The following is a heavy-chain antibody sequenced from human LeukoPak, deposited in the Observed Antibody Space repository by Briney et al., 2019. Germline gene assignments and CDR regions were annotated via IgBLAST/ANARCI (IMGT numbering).Heavy chain of an antibody. CDR2: ISGSGGST. V-gene: IGHV3-23*01. CDR3: ARAAYDSSGYLTL. J-gene: IGHJ4*02. D-gene: IGHD3-22*01. Sequence: GGSLRPSCAASGFTFSSYAMSWVRQAPGKGLEWVSAISGSGGSTYYADSVKGRFTISRDSSKNTLYLQMNSLRAEDTAVYYCARAAYDSSGYLTLWGQGTLVTVSS. CDR1: GFTFSSYA.